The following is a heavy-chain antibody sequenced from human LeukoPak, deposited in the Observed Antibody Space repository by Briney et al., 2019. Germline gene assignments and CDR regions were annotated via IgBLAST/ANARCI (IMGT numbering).Heavy chain of an antibody. D-gene: IGHD1-26*01. CDR3: ARGTKGASLFDY. V-gene: IGHV1-3*03. J-gene: IGHJ4*02. Sequence: ASVKVSCKASGYTFTSYAMHWVRQAPGQRLEWMGWINAGNGNTKYSQEFQGRVTITRDTSASTAYMELSSLRSEDMAVYYCARGTKGASLFDYWGQGTLVTVSS. CDR2: INAGNGNT. CDR1: GYTFTSYA.